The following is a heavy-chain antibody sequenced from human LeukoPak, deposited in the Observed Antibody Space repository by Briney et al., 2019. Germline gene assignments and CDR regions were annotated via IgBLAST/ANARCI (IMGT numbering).Heavy chain of an antibody. Sequence: ASVKVSCKASGYTFTSYYMHWVRQAPGQGLEWMGIINPSGGSTSYAQKFQGRVTTTRDTSTSTVYMELSSLRSEDTAVYYCARGRNSYGKQPRYYFDYWGQGTLVTVSS. V-gene: IGHV1-46*01. CDR3: ARGRNSYGKQPRYYFDY. J-gene: IGHJ4*02. CDR1: GYTFTSYY. CDR2: INPSGGST. D-gene: IGHD5-18*01.